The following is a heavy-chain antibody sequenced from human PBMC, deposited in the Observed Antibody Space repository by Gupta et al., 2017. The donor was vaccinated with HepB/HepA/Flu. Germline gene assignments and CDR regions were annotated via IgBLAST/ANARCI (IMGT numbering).Heavy chain of an antibody. CDR2: IYYSGST. CDR1: GGSISSYY. J-gene: IGHJ6*03. V-gene: IGHV4-59*01. D-gene: IGHD1-26*01. Sequence: QVQLQESGPGLVKPSETLSLTCTVSGGSISSYYWSWIRQPPGKGLGWSGYIYYSGSTNYNPSLKSRVTISVDTSKNQFSLKLSSVTAADTAVYYCARVQWELLLDYYYMDVWGKGTTVTVSS. CDR3: ARVQWELLLDYYYMDV.